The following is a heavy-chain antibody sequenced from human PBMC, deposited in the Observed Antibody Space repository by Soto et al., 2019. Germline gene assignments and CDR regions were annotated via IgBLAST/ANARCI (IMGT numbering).Heavy chain of an antibody. CDR3: AKAISGYYAPSDY. CDR1: GYTFTRYG. V-gene: IGHV1-18*01. J-gene: IGHJ4*02. D-gene: IGHD3-22*01. Sequence: ASVKVACKASGYTFTRYGRRWVRQAPGQGLEWMGWISGYNGDTNYSQKFQGRVTITRDTSATTAYMELSSLRSEDTAVYYCAKAISGYYAPSDYWGQGTQVTVSS. CDR2: ISGYNGDT.